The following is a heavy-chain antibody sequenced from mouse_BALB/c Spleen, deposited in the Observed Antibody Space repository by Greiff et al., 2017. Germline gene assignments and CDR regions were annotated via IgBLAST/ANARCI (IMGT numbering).Heavy chain of an antibody. J-gene: IGHJ3*01. D-gene: IGHD2-2*01. CDR3: ARWGGYGGFAY. V-gene: IGHV5-17*02. CDR1: GFTFSSFG. CDR2: ISSGSSTI. Sequence: EVLLVESGGGLVQPGGSRKLSCAASGFTFSSFGMHWVRQAPEKGLEWVAYISSGSSTIYYADTVKGRFTISRDKPKNTLYLQMTSLRSEDTAMYYCARWGGYGGFAYWGQGTLVTVSA.